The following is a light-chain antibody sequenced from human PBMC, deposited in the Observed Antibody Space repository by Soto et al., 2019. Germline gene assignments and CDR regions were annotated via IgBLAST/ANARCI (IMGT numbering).Light chain of an antibody. CDR3: QQYGISPGGT. CDR1: QSVSSSY. Sequence: EIVLTQSPGTLSLSPGERATLSCRASQSVSSSYLAWYQQKPGQAPRLLIYGASSRATGIPDRFSGSGSGTDFTLTISRLEPEDFAVYYCQQYGISPGGTFVQGTKLEIK. CDR2: GAS. V-gene: IGKV3-20*01. J-gene: IGKJ2*01.